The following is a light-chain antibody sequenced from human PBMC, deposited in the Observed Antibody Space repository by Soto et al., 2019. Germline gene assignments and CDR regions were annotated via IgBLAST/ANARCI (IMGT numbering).Light chain of an antibody. J-gene: IGKJ2*01. V-gene: IGKV3-11*01. Sequence: EIVLTQSPATLSLSPGERATLSCRASQSVSSYLAWYQQKPGQAPRLLIYEASNRATGIPVRFSGSGSGTDFTLTISSLEPEDSAVYCCQQRSNWPPMYTFGQGTRLEIK. CDR2: EAS. CDR1: QSVSSY. CDR3: QQRSNWPPMYT.